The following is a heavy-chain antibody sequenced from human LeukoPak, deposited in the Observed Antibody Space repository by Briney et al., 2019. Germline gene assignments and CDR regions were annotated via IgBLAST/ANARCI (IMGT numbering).Heavy chain of an antibody. CDR3: AKDGSGGGWKWFDP. V-gene: IGHV3-33*06. CDR1: GFTFSSYG. CDR2: IWCDGSNK. J-gene: IGHJ5*02. D-gene: IGHD2-15*01. Sequence: PGGSLRLSCAASGFTFSSYGFHWVRQAPGKGLEWVAVIWCDGSNKYYADSVKGRFTISRDSSKNTLYLQMNSPRAEDTAVYYCAKDGSGGGWKWFDPWGQGTLVTVSS.